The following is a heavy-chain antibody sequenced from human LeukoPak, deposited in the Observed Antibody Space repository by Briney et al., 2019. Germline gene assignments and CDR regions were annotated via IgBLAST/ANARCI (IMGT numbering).Heavy chain of an antibody. CDR3: ARATTRGYYFDY. CDR1: GGSISSYY. V-gene: IGHV4-59*01. CDR2: TYYSGST. J-gene: IGHJ4*02. Sequence: SETLSLTCTVSGGSISSYYWSWIRQPPGKGLEWIGYTYYSGSTNYNPSLKSRVTISVDTSKNQFSLKLSSVTAADTAVYYCARATTRGYYFDYWGQGTLVTVSS. D-gene: IGHD4-17*01.